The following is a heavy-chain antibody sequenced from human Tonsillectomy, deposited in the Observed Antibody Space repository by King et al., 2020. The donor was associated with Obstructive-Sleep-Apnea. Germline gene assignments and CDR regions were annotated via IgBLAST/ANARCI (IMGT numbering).Heavy chain of an antibody. CDR1: GFTFSSYG. J-gene: IGHJ3*02. V-gene: IGHV3-30*18. D-gene: IGHD3-10*01. CDR2: ISYDGSNK. CDR3: AKNRGLISTSDILDM. Sequence: VQLVESGGGVVQPGKSLRLSCAASGFTFSSYGMPWVRQAPGKGLEWVAVISYDGSNKYYADSVKGRFTISRDNSKNTLYLQMNSLRAEDTAVYYCAKNRGLISTSDILDMWGQGTMVTVSS.